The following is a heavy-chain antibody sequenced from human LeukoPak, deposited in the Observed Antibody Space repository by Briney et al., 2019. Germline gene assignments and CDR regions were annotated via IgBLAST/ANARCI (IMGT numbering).Heavy chain of an antibody. J-gene: IGHJ5*02. CDR3: ARLIGYCSSTSCYTPLYNWFDP. V-gene: IGHV4-31*03. CDR2: IYYSGST. D-gene: IGHD2-2*02. Sequence: SETLSLTCTVSGGSISSSSYYWGWIRQHPGKGLEWIGYIYYSGSTYYNPSLKSRVTISVDTSKNQFSLKLSSVTAADTAVYYCARLIGYCSSTSCYTPLYNWFDPWGQGTLVTVSS. CDR1: GGSISSSSYY.